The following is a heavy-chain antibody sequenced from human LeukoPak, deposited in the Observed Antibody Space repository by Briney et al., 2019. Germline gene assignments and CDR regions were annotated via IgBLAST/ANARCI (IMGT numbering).Heavy chain of an antibody. J-gene: IGHJ4*02. D-gene: IGHD1-26*01. CDR1: GLTFGDYA. V-gene: IGHV3-49*04. CDR3: ARVVGKPYYFDY. Sequence: GGSLRLSCTTSGLTFGDYAMSWVRQAPGKGLEWVGFIRSKAYGATTEYAASVKGRFTISRDDSKSIAYLQMNSLKTEDTAVYYCARVVGKPYYFDYWGQGTLVTVSS. CDR2: IRSKAYGATT.